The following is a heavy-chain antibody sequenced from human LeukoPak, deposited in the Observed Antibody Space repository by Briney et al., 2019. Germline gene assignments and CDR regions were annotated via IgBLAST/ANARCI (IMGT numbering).Heavy chain of an antibody. J-gene: IGHJ4*02. CDR2: ISWNSGSI. CDR1: GFTFDDYA. Sequence: PGRSLRLSCAASGFTFDDYAMHWVRQAPGKGLEWVSGISWNSGSIGHADSVKGRFTISRDNAKNSLYLQMNSLRAEDMALYYCATFDYWGQGTLVTVSS. CDR3: ATFDY. V-gene: IGHV3-9*03.